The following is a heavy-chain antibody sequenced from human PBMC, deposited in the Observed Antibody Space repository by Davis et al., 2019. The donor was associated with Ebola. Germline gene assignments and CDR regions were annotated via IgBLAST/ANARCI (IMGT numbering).Heavy chain of an antibody. D-gene: IGHD6-13*01. J-gene: IGHJ4*02. CDR2: IYYSGST. CDR3: AREGGRQQLFDY. CDR1: GGSISSGDYY. Sequence: PSETLSLTCTVPGGSISSGDYYWSWIRQPPGKGLEWIGYIYYSGSTYYNPSLKSRVTISVDTSKNQFSLKLSSVTAADTAVYYCAREGGRQQLFDYWGQGTLVTVSS. V-gene: IGHV4-30-4*01.